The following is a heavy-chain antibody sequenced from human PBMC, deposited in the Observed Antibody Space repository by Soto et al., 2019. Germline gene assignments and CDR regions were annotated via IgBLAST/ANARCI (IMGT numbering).Heavy chain of an antibody. CDR1: GYTFKTYG. CDR3: ARSYSYGSWWYFDY. Sequence: ASVKVSCKTSGYTFKTYGITWVRQAPGQGLEWMGWNIVHNGNTHYAEKLQGRATMTTDTSTSTAYMELWGLGSDDTAVYYCARSYSYGSWWYFDYWGQGTQVTVSS. D-gene: IGHD3-10*01. J-gene: IGHJ4*02. CDR2: NIVHNGNT. V-gene: IGHV1-18*04.